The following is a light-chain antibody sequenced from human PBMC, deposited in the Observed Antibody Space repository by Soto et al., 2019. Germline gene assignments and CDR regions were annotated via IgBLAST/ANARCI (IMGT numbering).Light chain of an antibody. CDR1: STDFVGYNR. CDR3: SLYTSENAYV. V-gene: IGLV2-18*01. J-gene: IGLJ1*01. CDR2: EVS. Sequence: QSVLTQPPSVSGSPGQSVTISCTGTSTDFVGYNRVSWYQQPPGTAPKLMIYEVSKRPSGVPDRFSGSKSGNTASLTISALQAADEADYYCSLYTSENAYVFGTGTKV.